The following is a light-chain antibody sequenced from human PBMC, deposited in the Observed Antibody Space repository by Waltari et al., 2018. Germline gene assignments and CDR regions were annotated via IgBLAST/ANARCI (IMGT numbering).Light chain of an antibody. CDR2: GAS. V-gene: IGKV1-39*01. J-gene: IGKJ2*01. CDR3: QQSYITPYT. CDR1: QNIVNY. Sequence: DIQMTQSPSSLSASVGDIVTITCRASQNIVNYLNWHQQKPGNAPNLPFFGASNFLSGVPSSVSGSGSGTHFTLTISSLQPGDFATYYGQQSYITPYTFGQGTKVEIK.